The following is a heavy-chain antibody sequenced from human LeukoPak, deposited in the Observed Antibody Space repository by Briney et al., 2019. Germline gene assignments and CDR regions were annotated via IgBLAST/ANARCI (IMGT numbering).Heavy chain of an antibody. V-gene: IGHV3-7*01. CDR2: IKQDGSEK. J-gene: IGHJ4*02. CDR1: GFTFSSFW. D-gene: IGHD2-15*01. Sequence: GGSLRLSCAASGFTFSSFWMSWVRQAPGKGLEGVANIKQDGSEKYYVDSVKGRFNISRDNAKNSLYLQMNSLRAEDTAVYYCADVLGYCSGGRCYPPRRWGQGTLVTVSS. CDR3: ADVLGYCSGGRCYPPRR.